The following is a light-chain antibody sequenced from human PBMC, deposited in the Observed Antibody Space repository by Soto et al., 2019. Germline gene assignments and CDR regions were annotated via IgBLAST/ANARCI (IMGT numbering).Light chain of an antibody. V-gene: IGKV3-11*01. CDR1: QSVSSY. CDR2: DAS. Sequence: EIVLTQSPATLSLSPGERATLSCRASQSVSSYLAWYQQKPGQAPRLLIYDASNRATGIPARFSGSGSETDFTLTISSLEPEDFAVYYCQQRSNWPSYTFGQGTKLEI. CDR3: QQRSNWPSYT. J-gene: IGKJ2*01.